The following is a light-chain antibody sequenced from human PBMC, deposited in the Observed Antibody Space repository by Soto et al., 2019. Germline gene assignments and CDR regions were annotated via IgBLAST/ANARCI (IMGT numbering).Light chain of an antibody. J-gene: IGKJ2*01. V-gene: IGKV1-39*01. CDR2: VAS. CDR1: QNINSY. CDR3: QQGYFTGT. Sequence: DIQMTQSPSSLSASVGDRVTITCRASQNINSYLNWYQQKPGKAPKLQIYVASNLQGGVPSRFSGSGSGTGFTLTISSLQPDDFATYYCQQGYFTGTFGQGTKLEIK.